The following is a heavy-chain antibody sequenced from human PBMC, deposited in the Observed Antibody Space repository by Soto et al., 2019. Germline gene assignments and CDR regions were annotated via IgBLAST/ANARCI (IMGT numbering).Heavy chain of an antibody. CDR1: GFDFSDFY. V-gene: IGHV3-11*01. D-gene: IGHD1-26*01. CDR3: ARTAWELGVRFDY. Sequence: WGSLRLACAASGFDFSDFYMTWIRRSPGRGLEYVAYISGRSTNTYYADSVQGRFTISRDNAKNSLYLQMDGLRVDDTGVYYCARTAWELGVRFDYWGQGDLVTVYS. J-gene: IGHJ4*02. CDR2: ISGRSTNT.